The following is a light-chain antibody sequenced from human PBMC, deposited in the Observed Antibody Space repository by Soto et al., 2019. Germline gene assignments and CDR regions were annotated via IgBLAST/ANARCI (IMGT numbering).Light chain of an antibody. V-gene: IGLV2-14*01. CDR1: TSDVGGYNY. CDR2: EVI. J-gene: IGLJ2*01. CDR3: SSYSRTSTLVL. Sequence: QSALTQTASVSGSPGQSITISCTGTTSDVGGYNYASWYQQHPGEAPKLIIYEVINRPSGISNRFSGSKSGNTASLTISGLQAEDEADYYCSSYSRTSTLVLFGGGTKLTVL.